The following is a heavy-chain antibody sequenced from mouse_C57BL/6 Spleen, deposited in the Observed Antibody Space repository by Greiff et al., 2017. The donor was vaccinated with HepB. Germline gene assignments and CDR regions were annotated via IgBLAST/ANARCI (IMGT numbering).Heavy chain of an antibody. J-gene: IGHJ2*01. CDR1: GFTFSDYG. D-gene: IGHD2-4*01. CDR3: ARTRGDYDNYFDY. Sequence: EVQLVESGGGLVKPGGSLKLSCAASGFTFSDYGMHWVRQAPEKGLEWVAYISSGSSTIYYADTVKGRFTISRDNARNTLFLQMTSLRSEDTAMYYCARTRGDYDNYFDYWGHGTTLTVSS. CDR2: ISSGSSTI. V-gene: IGHV5-17*01.